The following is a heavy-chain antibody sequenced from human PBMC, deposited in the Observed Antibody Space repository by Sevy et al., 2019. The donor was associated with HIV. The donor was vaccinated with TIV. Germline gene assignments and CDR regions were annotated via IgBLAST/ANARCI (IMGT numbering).Heavy chain of an antibody. CDR3: ARGRGGYCTNGVCYRLHQAPYNWFDP. D-gene: IGHD2-8*01. J-gene: IGHJ5*02. CDR1: GGSISSYY. V-gene: IGHV4-59*13. Sequence: SETLSLTCTVSGGSISSYYWSWIRQPPGKGLEWIEYIYYSGSTNYNPSLKSRVTISVDTSKNQFSLKLSSVTAADTAVYYCARGRGGYCTNGVCYRLHQAPYNWFDPWGQGTLVTVSS. CDR2: IYYSGST.